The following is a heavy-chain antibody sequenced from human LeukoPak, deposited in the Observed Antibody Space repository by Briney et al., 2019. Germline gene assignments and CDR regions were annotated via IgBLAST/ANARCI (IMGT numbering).Heavy chain of an antibody. V-gene: IGHV5-51*01. Sequence: GESLKISCKGSGYSFTSYWIGWVRQMPGKGLEWMGIIYPGDSDTRYSPSFQGQVTISADKSISTAYLQWSSLKASDTAMYYCARRVYCGGDCYSLDYWGQGTLVTVSS. CDR3: ARRVYCGGDCYSLDY. CDR2: IYPGDSDT. CDR1: GYSFTSYW. J-gene: IGHJ4*02. D-gene: IGHD2-21*02.